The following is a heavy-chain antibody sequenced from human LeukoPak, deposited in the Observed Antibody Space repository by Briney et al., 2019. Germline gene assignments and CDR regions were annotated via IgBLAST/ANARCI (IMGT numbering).Heavy chain of an antibody. CDR3: AKDYVNLGQCLGGICYPFDY. Sequence: GGSLRLSCAASGFTFSSYAMSWVRQAPGKGLEWVSGMSGTYGSTRYADSVKGRFTISRDDSKNTVYLQMNSLRGDDTAVYYCAKDYVNLGQCLGGICYPFDYWGQGTLVIVSS. CDR2: MSGTYGST. D-gene: IGHD2-15*01. V-gene: IGHV3-23*01. CDR1: GFTFSSYA. J-gene: IGHJ4*02.